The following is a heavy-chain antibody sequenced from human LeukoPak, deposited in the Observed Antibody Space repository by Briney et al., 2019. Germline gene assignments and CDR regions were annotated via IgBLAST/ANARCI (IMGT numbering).Heavy chain of an antibody. CDR1: GYTFTAYY. D-gene: IGHD5-12*01. V-gene: IGHV1-2*02. J-gene: IGHJ6*03. Sequence: ASVKVSCKASGYTFTAYYILWVRQAPGQELEYMGWINPTTRDTHPAQMFQGRVTMTRDTSISAAYMELSSLRSQDTAVYYCARGLATAKYFYMDVWGKGTTVTVS. CDR2: INPTTRDT. CDR3: ARGLATAKYFYMDV.